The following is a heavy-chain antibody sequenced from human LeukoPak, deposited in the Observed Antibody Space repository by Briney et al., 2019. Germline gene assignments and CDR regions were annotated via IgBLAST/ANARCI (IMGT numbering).Heavy chain of an antibody. J-gene: IGHJ4*02. CDR1: GFTFSTYF. D-gene: IGHD3-10*01. CDR2: IGSDGSSA. CDR3: ARGIAGFGEYSHSDY. V-gene: IGHV3-74*01. Sequence: TGGSLRLSCAASGFTFSTYFIHWVRQGPGKGLVWVSRIGSDGSSASSADSVKGRFTISRDKAKNTLYLQMNSLRAEDTAVYYCARGIAGFGEYSHSDYWGQGTLVTVSS.